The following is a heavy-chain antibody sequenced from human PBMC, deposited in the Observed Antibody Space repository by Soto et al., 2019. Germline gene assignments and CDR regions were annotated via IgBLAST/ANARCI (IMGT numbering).Heavy chain of an antibody. CDR3: ARGGTGYYGSGSYHYFDY. V-gene: IGHV4-31*03. J-gene: IGHJ4*02. CDR2: IYYSGST. CDR1: GGSVSSGGYY. Sequence: PSETLSLTCTVSGGSVSSGGYYWSWIRQHPGKGLEWIGYIYYSGSTYYNPSLKSRVTISVDTSKNQFSLKLSSVTAADTAVYYCARGGTGYYGSGSYHYFDYWGQGTLVTVSS. D-gene: IGHD3-10*01.